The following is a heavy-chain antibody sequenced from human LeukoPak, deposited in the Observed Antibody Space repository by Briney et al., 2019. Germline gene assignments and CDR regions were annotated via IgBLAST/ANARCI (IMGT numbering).Heavy chain of an antibody. V-gene: IGHV3-30*18. CDR1: GFTFSRYG. D-gene: IGHD3-22*01. CDR2: ITYDGTDK. J-gene: IGHJ4*02. Sequence: GGSLRLSCAASGFTFSRYGMQWVRQAPGKGLEGVAIITYDGTDKNYADSVKGRFTISRDNSKSTVYLKMNSLRAEDTAVFYCAKSWGVEYSSGFYIGVDYWGQGTLVTVSS. CDR3: AKSWGVEYSSGFYIGVDY.